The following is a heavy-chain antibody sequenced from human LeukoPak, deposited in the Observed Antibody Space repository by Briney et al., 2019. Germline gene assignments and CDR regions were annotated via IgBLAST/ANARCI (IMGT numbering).Heavy chain of an antibody. J-gene: IGHJ4*02. CDR3: ARDWSYSAHPHRFDY. V-gene: IGHV3-30*03. CDR2: ISFDGSNK. D-gene: IGHD3-10*01. CDR1: GFTFSSHC. Sequence: GGSLRLSCVASGFTFSSHCIHWVRQAPPKGLEWVAVISFDGSNKYFADSVKGRFTISRDNSKNTLYLQMNSLRAEDTAVYYCARDWSYSAHPHRFDYWGQGTLVTVSS.